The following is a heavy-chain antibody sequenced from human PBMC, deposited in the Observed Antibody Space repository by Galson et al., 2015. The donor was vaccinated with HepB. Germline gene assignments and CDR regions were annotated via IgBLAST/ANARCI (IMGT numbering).Heavy chain of an antibody. CDR2: VYSTGST. Sequence: SETLSLTCTVSGGSISNYYWSWIRQAPGKGLEWIGYVYSTGSTNYNPSLKSRVTMSVDTSKNHFSLKLTSVTAADAAVYYCARVRLNLIGARLLDYWGRGTLVTVS. V-gene: IGHV4-59*08. D-gene: IGHD1-26*01. CDR3: ARVRLNLIGARLLDY. J-gene: IGHJ4*02. CDR1: GGSISNYY.